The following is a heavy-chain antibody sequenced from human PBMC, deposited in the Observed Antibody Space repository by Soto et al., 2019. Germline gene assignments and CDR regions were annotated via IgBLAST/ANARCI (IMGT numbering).Heavy chain of an antibody. V-gene: IGHV4-31*03. CDR1: GCSISSGGYY. CDR2: IYYSGST. Sequence: TLSLTCTVSGCSISSGGYYWSWIRQHPGKGLEWIGYIYYSGSTYYNPSLKSRVTISVDTSKSQFSLKLSSVTAADTAVYYCARGRAASTTVTTCFDYWGQGTLVTVSS. CDR3: ARGRAASTTVTTCFDY. J-gene: IGHJ4*02. D-gene: IGHD4-4*01.